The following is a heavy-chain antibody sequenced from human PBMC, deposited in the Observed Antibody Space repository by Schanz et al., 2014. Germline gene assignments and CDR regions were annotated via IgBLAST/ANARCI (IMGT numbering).Heavy chain of an antibody. Sequence: EMQLLESGGGLIQPGGSLRLSCAASGFTFSTHAMSWVRQAPGKGLEWVSSISGDHRNTFYADSVKGRFTISRDNSKNTLYLQMNSLRAEYTAIYYCAKDAPYPFDLWGRGTLITVSS. CDR1: GFTFSTHA. CDR3: AKDAPYPFDL. CDR2: ISGDHRNT. V-gene: IGHV3-23*01. J-gene: IGHJ2*01.